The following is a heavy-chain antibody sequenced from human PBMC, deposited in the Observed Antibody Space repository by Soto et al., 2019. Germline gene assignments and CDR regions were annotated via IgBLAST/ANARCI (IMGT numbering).Heavy chain of an antibody. CDR2: IYNSGST. Sequence: KTSETLSLTCSVSNSSVNNRYDWGWIRQPPGKGLEWSASIYNSGSTHYNPSLKSRATISVDTSNNHFSLRLRSVTAAATAFYYCARNTSGRYFDCWGQGTLVTVSS. J-gene: IGHJ4*02. D-gene: IGHD6-19*01. CDR3: ARNTSGRYFDC. V-gene: IGHV4-38-2*02. CDR1: NSSVNNRYD.